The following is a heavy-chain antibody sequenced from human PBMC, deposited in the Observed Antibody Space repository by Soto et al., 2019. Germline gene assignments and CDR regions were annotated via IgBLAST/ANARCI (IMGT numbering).Heavy chain of an antibody. CDR1: GFTFSSYT. Sequence: EVQLLESGGGLVKPGGSLRLSCAASGFTFSSYTMNWVRQAPGKGLEWVSSITSSSSAIYYADSVRGRFTISRDNAKNSLYLQMNSLRAEDAAVYYCARVPNTGTYHFNYWGQGTLVTVSS. CDR2: ITSSSSAI. CDR3: ARVPNTGTYHFNY. J-gene: IGHJ4*02. D-gene: IGHD1-1*01. V-gene: IGHV3-21*01.